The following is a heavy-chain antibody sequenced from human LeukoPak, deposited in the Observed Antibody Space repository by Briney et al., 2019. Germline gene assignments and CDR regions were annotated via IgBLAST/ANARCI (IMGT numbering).Heavy chain of an antibody. D-gene: IGHD4-17*01. CDR2: INHSGST. V-gene: IGHV4-34*01. CDR3: ARGVTTVTINWFDP. Sequence: SETLSLTCAVYGGSFSGYYWSWICQPPGKGLEWIGEINHSGSTNYNPSLKSRVTISVDTSKNQFSLKLSSVTAADTAVYYCARGVTTVTINWFDPWGQGTLVTVSS. CDR1: GGSFSGYY. J-gene: IGHJ5*02.